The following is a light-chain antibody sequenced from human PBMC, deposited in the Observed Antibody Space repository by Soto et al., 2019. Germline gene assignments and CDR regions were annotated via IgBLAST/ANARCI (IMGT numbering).Light chain of an antibody. V-gene: IGKV3-20*01. CDR1: QSVTNRY. CDR2: GIS. CDR3: QQYFTSPWT. Sequence: ESVLTQSPGTLSLSPGERATLSCRASQSVTNRYFAWYQQRPGQAPRLLIYGISNRATGIPDRFSGSGSGTDFTLTISRLEPEDFVVYYCQQYFTSPWTFGQGTKVEI. J-gene: IGKJ1*01.